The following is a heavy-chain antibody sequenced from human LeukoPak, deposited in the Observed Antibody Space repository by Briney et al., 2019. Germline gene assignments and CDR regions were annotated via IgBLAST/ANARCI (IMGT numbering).Heavy chain of an antibody. Sequence: GGSLRLSCAASGFTFSRYAMHWVRQAPGKGLEWVAVISYDGSNKYYADSVKGRFTISRDNSKNTLYLQMNSLRAEDTAVYYCAIKASSSWDYYYGMDVWGQGTTVTVSS. CDR1: GFTFSRYA. CDR2: ISYDGSNK. D-gene: IGHD6-13*01. J-gene: IGHJ6*02. CDR3: AIKASSSWDYYYGMDV. V-gene: IGHV3-30-3*01.